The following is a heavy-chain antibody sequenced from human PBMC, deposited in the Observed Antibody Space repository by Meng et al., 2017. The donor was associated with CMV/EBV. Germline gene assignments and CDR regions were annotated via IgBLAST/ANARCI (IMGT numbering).Heavy chain of an antibody. CDR2: IDPSDSYT. D-gene: IGHD2-2*01. V-gene: IGHV5-10-1*01. CDR1: GDSFTSYW. J-gene: IGHJ5*02. Sequence: KRSGDSFTSYWISWVRPMPGKGLEWMGRIDPSDSYTHYSPSFQGHVTISTDKSISTAYLQWSSLKASDTAMYYCARAIVPAVSWFDPWGQGTLVTVSS. CDR3: ARAIVPAVSWFDP.